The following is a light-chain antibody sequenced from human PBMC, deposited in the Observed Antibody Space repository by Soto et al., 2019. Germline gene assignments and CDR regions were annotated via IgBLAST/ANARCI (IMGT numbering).Light chain of an antibody. Sequence: QSVLTQPPSVSGAPGQRVSISCTVSSSNIGAGYGVHWYHQLPGTAPKLLIFGNNNRPSGVPDRFSGSKSGTSASLGITGLQAEDEADYYCQSYDSSLNGYVFGTGTKVTVL. CDR1: SSNIGAGYG. V-gene: IGLV1-40*01. CDR3: QSYDSSLNGYV. J-gene: IGLJ1*01. CDR2: GNN.